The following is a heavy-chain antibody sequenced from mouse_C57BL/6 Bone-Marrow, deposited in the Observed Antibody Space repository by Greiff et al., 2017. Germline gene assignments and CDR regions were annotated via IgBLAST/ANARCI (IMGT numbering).Heavy chain of an antibody. Sequence: EVKVVESGGGLVQPGESLKLSCESNEYEFPSHDMSWVRKTPEKRLELVAAINSDGGSTYYPDTMERRFIISRDNTKKTLYLQMSSLRSEDSALYCCARHYYGSSLYFDYWGQGTTLTVSS. CDR3: ARHYYGSSLYFDY. V-gene: IGHV5-2*01. CDR2: INSDGGST. D-gene: IGHD1-1*01. CDR1: EYEFPSHD. J-gene: IGHJ2*01.